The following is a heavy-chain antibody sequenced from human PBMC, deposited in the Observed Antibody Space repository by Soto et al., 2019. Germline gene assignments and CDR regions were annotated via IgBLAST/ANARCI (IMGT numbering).Heavy chain of an antibody. CDR2: IDPTDSYP. CDR3: ARQGEPITISGGGRTYYYYGLDV. V-gene: IGHV5-10-1*01. CDR1: GYSFTNYY. D-gene: IGHD3-3*01. Sequence: LKISCEASGYSFTNYYITWVRQMPGKGLEWMGRIDPTDSYPIYSPSFQGHVTISSDKSSSTAYLQWSSLKASDSAKYYCARQGEPITISGGGRTYYYYGLDVWGQGTTVTVSS. J-gene: IGHJ6*02.